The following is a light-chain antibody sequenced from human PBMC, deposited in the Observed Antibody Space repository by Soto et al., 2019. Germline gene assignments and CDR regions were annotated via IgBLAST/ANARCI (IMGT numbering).Light chain of an antibody. Sequence: DIQMTQSPSSLSASVGDRVTITCRASQSISTYLHWYQQKPGKAPNLLIYAASTLQSGVPSRFSGSGSGTDFTLTISSLQPEDFATYYCQQSYSTPLTFGGGTKVDIK. CDR3: QQSYSTPLT. V-gene: IGKV1-39*01. CDR2: AAS. J-gene: IGKJ4*01. CDR1: QSISTY.